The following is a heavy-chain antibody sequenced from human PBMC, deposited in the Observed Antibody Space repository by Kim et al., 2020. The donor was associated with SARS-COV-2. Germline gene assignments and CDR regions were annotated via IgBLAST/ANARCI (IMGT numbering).Heavy chain of an antibody. D-gene: IGHD3-16*02. CDR3: AIYSYSWDLFDF. CDR1: GASISGTNW. V-gene: IGHV4-4*02. CDR2: IHHSGST. J-gene: IGHJ4*02. Sequence: SETLSLTCTVSGASISGTNWWRWVRQSPGKGLEWIGEIHHSGSTKYNSSLKSRVTISVDVSKNQFYLRLDSVTAADTAMYYCAIYSYSWDLFDFWGQGTLVTVSS.